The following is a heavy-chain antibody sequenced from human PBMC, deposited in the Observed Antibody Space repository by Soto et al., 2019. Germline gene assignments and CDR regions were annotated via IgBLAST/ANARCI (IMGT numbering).Heavy chain of an antibody. D-gene: IGHD4-17*01. CDR1: GGTFSNYV. Sequence: QVQLVQSGAEVKKPGSSVKVSCKASGGTFSNYVVNWVRQAPGQGLEWMGRINPISGAANYAQKFQGRVTITADKSTSPCYMELSSLRSEDTAVYYCARDMTRTVVPYFDFWGQGTLVTVSS. V-gene: IGHV1-69*06. CDR3: ARDMTRTVVPYFDF. J-gene: IGHJ4*02. CDR2: INPISGAA.